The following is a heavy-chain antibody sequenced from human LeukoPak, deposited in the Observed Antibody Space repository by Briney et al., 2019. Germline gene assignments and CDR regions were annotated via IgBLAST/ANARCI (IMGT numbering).Heavy chain of an antibody. D-gene: IGHD3-22*01. J-gene: IGHJ5*02. Sequence: SETLSLTCTVSGGSISTYYWSWIRQPPGKGLEWIGEINHSGSTNYNPSLKSRVTISVDTSKNQFSLKLSSVTAADTAVYYCARHQRGYPPLNWFDPWGQGTLVTVSS. CDR3: ARHQRGYPPLNWFDP. CDR2: INHSGST. V-gene: IGHV4-59*08. CDR1: GGSISTYY.